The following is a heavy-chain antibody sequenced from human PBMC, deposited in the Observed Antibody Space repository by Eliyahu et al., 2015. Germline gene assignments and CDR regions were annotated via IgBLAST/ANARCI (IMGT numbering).Heavy chain of an antibody. Sequence: QVQLVESGGGVVRPGXSLRLSCXASGFAFHNYGLDWVRQAPGKGLXWLALISYDGDNQFYAESVKGRFTISRDNSRNTVYLQMDSLSPEDTAVYYCAKDMNYYGMDVWGQGTTVTVSS. CDR2: ISYDGDNQ. CDR1: GFAFHNYG. V-gene: IGHV3-30*18. CDR3: AKDMNYYGMDV. D-gene: IGHD3-16*01. J-gene: IGHJ6*02.